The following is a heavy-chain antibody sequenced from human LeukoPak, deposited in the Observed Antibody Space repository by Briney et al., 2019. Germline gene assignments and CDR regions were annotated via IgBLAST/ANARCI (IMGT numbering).Heavy chain of an antibody. D-gene: IGHD4-17*01. Sequence: SGRSLRLSCAASGFTFSSYGMHWVRQAPGKGLEWVAVISYDGSNKYYADSVKGRFTISRDNSKNTLYLQMNSLRAEDTAVYYCAKDQMTTVTTDYYYYGMDVWGQGTTVTASS. CDR2: ISYDGSNK. V-gene: IGHV3-30*18. CDR3: AKDQMTTVTTDYYYYGMDV. J-gene: IGHJ6*02. CDR1: GFTFSSYG.